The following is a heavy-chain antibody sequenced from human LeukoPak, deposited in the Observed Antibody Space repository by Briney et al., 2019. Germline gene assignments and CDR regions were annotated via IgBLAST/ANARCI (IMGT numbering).Heavy chain of an antibody. CDR1: GYTFTGYC. D-gene: IGHD4-17*01. CDR3: ARGATVTTNYDY. Sequence: GASVTVSCKASGYTFTGYCMHWVRQAPGQGLEWMGWIIPNSGGTNYAQKFQGRVTMTRDTSISTAYMELSRLRSDDTAVYYCARGATVTTNYDYWGQGTLVTVSS. J-gene: IGHJ4*02. CDR2: IIPNSGGT. V-gene: IGHV1-2*02.